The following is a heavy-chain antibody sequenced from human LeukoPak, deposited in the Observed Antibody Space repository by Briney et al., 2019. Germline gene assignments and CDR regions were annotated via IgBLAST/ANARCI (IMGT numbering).Heavy chain of an antibody. D-gene: IGHD6-6*01. V-gene: IGHV3-33*06. Sequence: GKSLRLSCAASGFTFSSYGMHWVRQAPGKGLEWVAVIWCDGSNKYYAESVKGRFTISRDNSKNTLYLQMNSLRGEDTAVYYWAKGPLRYCSSSHYYYYMDVWGKGTTVTVSS. CDR2: IWCDGSNK. CDR1: GFTFSSYG. CDR3: AKGPLRYCSSSHYYYYMDV. J-gene: IGHJ6*03.